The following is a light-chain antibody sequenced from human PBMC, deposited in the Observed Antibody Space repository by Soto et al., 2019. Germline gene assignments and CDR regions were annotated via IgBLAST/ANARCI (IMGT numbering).Light chain of an antibody. J-gene: IGLJ2*01. CDR3: GTWDASLSGVV. CDR1: SSNIGYSH. Sequence: QSVLTQPPSVSAAPGQKVTISCSGSSSNIGYSHVSWYQQLPGTAPRLLIYDNDKRPSGIPGRFSGSKSGTSATLGITGLQTGDEVDYYCGTWDASLSGVVFGGGTQLTVL. CDR2: DND. V-gene: IGLV1-51*01.